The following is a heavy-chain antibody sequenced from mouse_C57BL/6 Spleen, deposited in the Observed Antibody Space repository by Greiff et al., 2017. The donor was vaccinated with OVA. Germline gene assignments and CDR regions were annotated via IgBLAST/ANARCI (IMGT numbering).Heavy chain of an antibody. D-gene: IGHD2-2*01. CDR1: GFTFSSYA. V-gene: IGHV5-9-1*02. Sequence: DVMLVESGEGLVKPGGSLKLSCAASGFTFSSYAMSWVRQTPEKRLEWVAYISSGGDYIYYADTVKGRFTISRDNARNTLYLQMSSLKSEDTAMYYCTRGGLWLDYFDYWGQGTTLTVSS. CDR2: ISSGGDYI. J-gene: IGHJ2*01. CDR3: TRGGLWLDYFDY.